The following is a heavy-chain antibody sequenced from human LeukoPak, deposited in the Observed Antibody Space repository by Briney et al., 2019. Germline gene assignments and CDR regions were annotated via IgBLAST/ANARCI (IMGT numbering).Heavy chain of an antibody. CDR1: GGSISSYY. J-gene: IGHJ3*02. Sequence: PSETLSLTCTVSGGSISSYYWSWIRQLPGKGLEWIGYIYYSGSTNYNPSLKSRVTISVDTSKNQFSLKLSSVTAADTAVYYCARNILPYSSGYGDAFDIWGQGTMVTVSS. V-gene: IGHV4-59*01. D-gene: IGHD3-22*01. CDR3: ARNILPYSSGYGDAFDI. CDR2: IYYSGST.